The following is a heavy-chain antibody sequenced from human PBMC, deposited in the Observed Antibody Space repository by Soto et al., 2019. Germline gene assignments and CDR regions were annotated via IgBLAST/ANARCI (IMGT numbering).Heavy chain of an antibody. CDR3: ASYRYDY. J-gene: IGHJ4*02. CDR1: GDSISSNSAA. Sequence: PSQTLSLTCAISGDSISSNSAAWNWIRQSPSRGFEWLGRTYYRSRWYHDYAVSVKSRIIINPDTSKNQVSLQLNSVTLDDTAVYYCASYRYDYWGQGTVVTVSS. D-gene: IGHD4-4*01. CDR2: TYYRSRWYH. V-gene: IGHV6-1*01.